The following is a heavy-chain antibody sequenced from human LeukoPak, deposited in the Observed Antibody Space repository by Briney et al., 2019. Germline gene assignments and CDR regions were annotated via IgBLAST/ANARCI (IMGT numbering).Heavy chain of an antibody. V-gene: IGHV1-69*05. CDR1: GYTFTSYG. J-gene: IGHJ4*02. CDR3: AGEHYDILTGYSYYFDY. D-gene: IGHD3-9*01. Sequence: SVKVSCKASGYTFTSYGISWVRQAPGQGLEWMGGIIPISGTANYAQKFQGRVTITTDESTSTAYMELSSLRSEDTAVYYCAGEHYDILTGYSYYFDYWGQGTLVTVSS. CDR2: IIPISGTA.